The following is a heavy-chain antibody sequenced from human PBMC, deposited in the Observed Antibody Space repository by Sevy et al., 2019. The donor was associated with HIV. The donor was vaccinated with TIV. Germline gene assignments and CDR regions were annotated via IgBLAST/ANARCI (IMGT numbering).Heavy chain of an antibody. V-gene: IGHV3-30*18. J-gene: IGHJ4*02. D-gene: IGHD3-22*01. CDR3: AKADSQGPYYYDSSGYFDY. Sequence: GGSLRLSCAASGFTFSSYSMHWVRQAPGKGLEWVAVISYDGSNKYYADSVKGRFTISRDNSKNTLYLQMNSLRAEDTAVYYCAKADSQGPYYYDSSGYFDYWGQGTLVTVSS. CDR1: GFTFSSYS. CDR2: ISYDGSNK.